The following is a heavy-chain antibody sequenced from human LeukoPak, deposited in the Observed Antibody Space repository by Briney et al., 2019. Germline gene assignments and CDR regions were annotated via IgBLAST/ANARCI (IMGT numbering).Heavy chain of an antibody. Sequence: GGCLRLSCAASGFTFSSYTMNWVRQAPGKGLEWVSSISPSGNSVWYADSLKGRSTISRDNAKNSLFLQVNTLRAEDTAVYFCARDVLGESGAGGYWGQGTLATVSS. CDR3: ARDVLGESGAGGY. CDR1: GFTFSSYT. CDR2: ISPSGNSV. J-gene: IGHJ4*02. D-gene: IGHD3-10*01. V-gene: IGHV3-21*01.